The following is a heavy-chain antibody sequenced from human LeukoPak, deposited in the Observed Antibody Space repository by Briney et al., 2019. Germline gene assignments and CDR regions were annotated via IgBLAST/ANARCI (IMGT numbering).Heavy chain of an antibody. Sequence: GESLRLSCAASGFTFSSYEMNWVRQAPGKGLEWVSYISSSGSTIYYADSVKGRFTISRDNAKNSLYLQMNSLRAEDTAVYYCARDQADSSSWYDLGLGYWGQGTLFTVSS. V-gene: IGHV3-48*03. CDR3: ARDQADSSSWYDLGLGY. J-gene: IGHJ4*02. CDR1: GFTFSSYE. D-gene: IGHD6-13*01. CDR2: ISSSGSTI.